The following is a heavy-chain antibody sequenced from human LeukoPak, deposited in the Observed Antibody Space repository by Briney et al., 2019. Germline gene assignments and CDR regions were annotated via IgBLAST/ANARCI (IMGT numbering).Heavy chain of an antibody. Sequence: PSETLSLTCAVYGGSFSGYYWSWIRQPPGKGLEWIGEINHSGSTNYNPSLKSRVTILVDTSKNQFSLKLSSVTAADTAVYYCAGANLSTRYSYGLYYFDYWGQGTLVTVSS. CDR1: GGSFSGYY. D-gene: IGHD5-18*01. V-gene: IGHV4-34*01. CDR2: INHSGST. J-gene: IGHJ4*02. CDR3: AGANLSTRYSYGLYYFDY.